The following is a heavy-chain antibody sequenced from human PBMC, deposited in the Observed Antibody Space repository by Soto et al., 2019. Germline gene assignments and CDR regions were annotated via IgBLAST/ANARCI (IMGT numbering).Heavy chain of an antibody. J-gene: IGHJ4*02. V-gene: IGHV4-61*08. CDR1: GGSISSGGYY. CDR2: IYYSGST. D-gene: IGHD3-22*01. CDR3: ARDTDYYDSSGLIDY. Sequence: SETLSLTCTVSGGSISSGGYYWSWIRQHPGKGLEWIGYIYYSGSTYYNPSLKSRVTISVDTSKNQFSLKLSSVTAADTAVYYCARDTDYYDSSGLIDYWGQGTLVTVSS.